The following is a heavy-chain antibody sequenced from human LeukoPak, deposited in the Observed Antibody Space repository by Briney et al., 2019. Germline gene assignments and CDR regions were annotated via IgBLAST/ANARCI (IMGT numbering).Heavy chain of an antibody. Sequence: GGSLRLSCATSGFTFSDCAMTWVRQAPGKGLEWVAVISSDGNKKNYADSVKGRFTISKDSSKNTLYLQMNTLRAEDTALYYCARDVGRDTITTEIEYWGQGTLVTVSS. CDR2: ISSDGNKK. D-gene: IGHD4-11*01. J-gene: IGHJ4*02. CDR3: ARDVGRDTITTEIEY. V-gene: IGHV3-30-3*01. CDR1: GFTFSDCA.